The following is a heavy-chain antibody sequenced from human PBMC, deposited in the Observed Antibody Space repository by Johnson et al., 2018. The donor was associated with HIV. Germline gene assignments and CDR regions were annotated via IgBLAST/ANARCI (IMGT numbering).Heavy chain of an antibody. Sequence: QMQLVESGGGEVQPGRSLRLSCAASGFTFSGYGMHWVRQAPGKGLEWVAVISYDGSNKYYAASVKGRFTISRDNSKNTLYLQMNSLRAEDTAVYYCARAGGIFGVEDAFDIWGQGTMVTVSS. D-gene: IGHD3-3*01. J-gene: IGHJ3*02. CDR3: ARAGGIFGVEDAFDI. V-gene: IGHV3-30*03. CDR1: GFTFSGYG. CDR2: ISYDGSNK.